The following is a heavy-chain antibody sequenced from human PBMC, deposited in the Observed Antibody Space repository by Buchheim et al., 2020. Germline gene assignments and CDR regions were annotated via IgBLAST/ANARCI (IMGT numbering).Heavy chain of an antibody. CDR2: ISYDGSNK. V-gene: IGHV3-30*04. J-gene: IGHJ6*02. CDR3: ARELVAAAYYYYYGMDV. CDR1: GFTFSSYA. D-gene: IGHD6-13*01. Sequence: QVQLVESGGGVVQPGRSLRLSCAASGFTFSSYAMHWVRQAPGKGLEWVAVISYDGSNKYYADSVKGRFTISRDNSKNTLYLQMNSLRAEDTAVYYCARELVAAAYYYYYGMDVWGQGTT.